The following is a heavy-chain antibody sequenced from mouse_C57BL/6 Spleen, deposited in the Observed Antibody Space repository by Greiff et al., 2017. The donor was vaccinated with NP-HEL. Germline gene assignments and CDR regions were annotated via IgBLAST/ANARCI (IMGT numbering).Heavy chain of an antibody. CDR2: IYPGDGDT. V-gene: IGHV1-82*01. CDR3: ARLPYSYYFDY. D-gene: IGHD1-2*01. CDR1: GYAFSSSW. Sequence: VQLQQSGPELVKPGASLKISCKASGYAFSSSWMNWVKQRPGKGLEWIGRIYPGDGDTNYNGKFKGKATLTADKSSSTAYMQLSSLTSEDSAVYFCARLPYSYYFDYWGQGTTLTVSS. J-gene: IGHJ2*01.